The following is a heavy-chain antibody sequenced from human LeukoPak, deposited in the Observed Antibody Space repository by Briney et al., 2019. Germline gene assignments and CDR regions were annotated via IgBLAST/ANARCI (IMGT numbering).Heavy chain of an antibody. CDR2: IYYSGIT. V-gene: IGHV4-39*07. CDR3: ARRLSAGYIDY. D-gene: IGHD2-2*02. Sequence: SETLSLTCTVSGDSISRRSYYWGWIRQPPGKGLEWIGSIYYSGITYYNPSLKSRVTISVDTSKDQFSLRLSSVTAADTAIYYCARRLSAGYIDYWGQGTLVTVSS. J-gene: IGHJ4*02. CDR1: GDSISRRSYY.